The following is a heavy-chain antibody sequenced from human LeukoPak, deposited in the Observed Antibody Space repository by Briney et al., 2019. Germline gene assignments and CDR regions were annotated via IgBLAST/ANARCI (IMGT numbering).Heavy chain of an antibody. CDR1: GGSISSGDYY. D-gene: IGHD2-2*01. V-gene: IGHV4-30-2*01. CDR2: IYHSGST. CDR3: ARGKEYCSSTSCSQAFDY. J-gene: IGHJ4*02. Sequence: PSQTLSLTCTVSGGSISSGDYYWTWIRQPPGKGLEWIGYIYHSGSTFYNPSLRSRVSISVDRSKNQFSLKLNSVTAADTAVYYCARGKEYCSSTSCSQAFDYWGQGTLVTVSS.